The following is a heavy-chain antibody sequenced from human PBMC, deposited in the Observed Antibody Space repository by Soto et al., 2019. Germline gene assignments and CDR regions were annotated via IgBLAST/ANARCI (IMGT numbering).Heavy chain of an antibody. CDR1: GGSISNYY. CDR3: AREGDSSGYFDY. CDR2: VSYTGST. J-gene: IGHJ4*02. Sequence: SETLSLTCDVSGGSISNYYWSWIRQPLGKGLEWMGYVSYTGSTNYNPSLKSRVTISVDTSRNQFSLKLTSVTAADTAVYYCAREGDSSGYFDYWGQGTLVTVSS. V-gene: IGHV4-59*01. D-gene: IGHD3-22*01.